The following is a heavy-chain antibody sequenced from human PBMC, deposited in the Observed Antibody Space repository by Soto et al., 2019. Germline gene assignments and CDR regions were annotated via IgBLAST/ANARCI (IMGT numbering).Heavy chain of an antibody. CDR3: ARAQGSGFLVS. J-gene: IGHJ4*02. CDR1: GGSISSGGYS. CDR2: IYYTGST. V-gene: IGHV4-30-2*05. Sequence: SETLSLTCAVSGGSISSGGYSWSWIRQPPGKGLEWIGYIYYTGSTYYNPSLKSRVTISVDTSKNQFSLKLSSVTAADTAVYYCARAQGSGFLVSWGQGTLVTVS. D-gene: IGHD3-10*01.